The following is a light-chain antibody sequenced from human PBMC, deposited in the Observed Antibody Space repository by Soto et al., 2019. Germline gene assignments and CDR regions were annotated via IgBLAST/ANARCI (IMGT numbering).Light chain of an antibody. CDR1: QSVNSN. CDR3: QQQTQWPIT. CDR2: GIS. Sequence: VMTQSPATLSVSPGERATLSCSARQSVNSNYLAWYQQKPGQPPRLLIYGISTRATGIPDRFSDSGSGTEFTLTISSLQPEDFAIYYCQQQTQWPITFGQGTRLEMK. V-gene: IGKV3D-15*01. J-gene: IGKJ5*01.